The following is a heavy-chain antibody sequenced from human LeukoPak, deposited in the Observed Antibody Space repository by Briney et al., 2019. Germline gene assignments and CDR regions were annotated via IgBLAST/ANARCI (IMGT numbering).Heavy chain of an antibody. CDR1: RFTFNDHY. D-gene: IGHD6-19*01. V-gene: IGHV3-72*01. J-gene: IGHJ4*02. CDR2: PRNKAHSYTT. Sequence: PGGTLRLLRAASRFTFNDHYMDWVPQAPGKGREGGGHPRNKAHSYTTEYAESVKGIFTIARDDSKSSLYLQMNSLKTEDTAVYYCARGSTGWPGKRGDYWGQGTLVTVSS. CDR3: ARGSTGWPGKRGDY.